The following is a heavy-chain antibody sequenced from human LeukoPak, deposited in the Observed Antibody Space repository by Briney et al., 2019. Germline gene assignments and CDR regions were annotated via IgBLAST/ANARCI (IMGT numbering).Heavy chain of an antibody. CDR1: GGSISSYY. J-gene: IGHJ5*02. Sequence: PSETLSLTCTVSGGSISSYYRSWIRQPAGKGLEWIGRIYTSGSTNYNPSLKSRVTMSVDTSKNQFSLKLSSVTAADTAVYYCARALRAVARRYCSGGSCTGWFDPWGQGTLVTVSS. CDR2: IYTSGST. V-gene: IGHV4-4*07. D-gene: IGHD2-15*01. CDR3: ARALRAVARRYCSGGSCTGWFDP.